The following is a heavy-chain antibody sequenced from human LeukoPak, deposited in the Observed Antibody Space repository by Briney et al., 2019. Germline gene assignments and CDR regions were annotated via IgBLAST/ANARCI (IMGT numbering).Heavy chain of an antibody. D-gene: IGHD5-18*01. CDR1: GFTFTSHA. Sequence: PGGYLRLSCGTSGFTFTSHAMTWVRQAPGKGLEYVSAISSNGGSTYYANSVKGRFTISRDNSKNTLYLQMGSLRAEDMAVYYCARVIGSYGPWYFDLWGRGTLVTVSS. CDR3: ARVIGSYGPWYFDL. CDR2: ISSNGGST. V-gene: IGHV3-64*01. J-gene: IGHJ2*01.